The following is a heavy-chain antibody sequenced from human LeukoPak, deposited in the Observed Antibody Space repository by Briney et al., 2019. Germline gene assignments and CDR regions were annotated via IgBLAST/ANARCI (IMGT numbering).Heavy chain of an antibody. V-gene: IGHV3-21*01. CDR2: ISSSGVYI. CDR3: ARDFRIYYGSGSYGSRFDP. Sequence: PGGSLRLSCAASGFTFNDYGMNWVRQAPGKGLEWASSISSSGVYIYYADSLKGRFTISRDNAKNSLYLQMNSLRAEDTAIYFCARDFRIYYGSGSYGSRFDPWGQGTLVTVSS. J-gene: IGHJ5*02. D-gene: IGHD3-10*01. CDR1: GFTFNDYG.